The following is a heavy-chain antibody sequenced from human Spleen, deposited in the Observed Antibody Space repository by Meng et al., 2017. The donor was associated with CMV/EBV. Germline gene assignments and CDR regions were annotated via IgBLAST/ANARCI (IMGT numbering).Heavy chain of an antibody. Sequence: GGSLRLSCKASGYSFTSYWIGWVRQMPGKGLEWVGIIYSGDSDTRYSPSFQGQVTISADKSINIAYLQWSSLKASDTAIYYCTRQEFDSSSGGAYWGQGSLVTVSS. D-gene: IGHD3-16*01. CDR1: GYSFTSYW. CDR2: IYSGDSDT. J-gene: IGHJ4*02. V-gene: IGHV5-51*01. CDR3: TRQEFDSSSGGAY.